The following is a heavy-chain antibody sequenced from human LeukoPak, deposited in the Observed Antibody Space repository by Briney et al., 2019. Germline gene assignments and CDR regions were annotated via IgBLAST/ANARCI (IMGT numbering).Heavy chain of an antibody. CDR2: IYPGDSQI. J-gene: IGHJ4*02. D-gene: IGHD6-13*01. CDR3: ARHVASSTWSTFDY. CDR1: GYSFTSLW. Sequence: GESLKISCKGSGYSFTSLWIGWVRQTPEEGLEWMGIIYPGDSQIKYSSSFQGQVTISVDKSISTAYLQWNSLKASDTAIYYCARHVASSTWSTFDYWGQGTPVTVSS. V-gene: IGHV5-51*01.